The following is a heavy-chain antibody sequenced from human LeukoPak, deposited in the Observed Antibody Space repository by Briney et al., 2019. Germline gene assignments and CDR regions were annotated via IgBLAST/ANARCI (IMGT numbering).Heavy chain of an antibody. V-gene: IGHV1-2*02. J-gene: IGHJ4*02. D-gene: IGHD3-10*01. Sequence: ASVKVSCKASGYTFTGYYMHWVRQAPGQGLEWMGWINPNSGGTNYAQKFQGRVTMTRDTSISTAYMELSRLRPDDTAVYYCARGVLLWFGELLDYFDYWGQGTLVTVSS. CDR2: INPNSGGT. CDR3: ARGVLLWFGELLDYFDY. CDR1: GYTFTGYY.